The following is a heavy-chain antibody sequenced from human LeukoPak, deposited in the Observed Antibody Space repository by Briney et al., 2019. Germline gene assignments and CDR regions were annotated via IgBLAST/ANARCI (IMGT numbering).Heavy chain of an antibody. Sequence: SETLSLTCTVSGGSISSSSYYWGWIRQPPGKGLEWIGSIYYSGSTYYNPSLKRRVTISVDTSKNQFSLKLSSVTAADTAVYYCARPKAGGSYFSVAFDIWGQGTMVTVSS. V-gene: IGHV4-39*01. CDR2: IYYSGST. J-gene: IGHJ3*02. D-gene: IGHD1-26*01. CDR3: ARPKAGGSYFSVAFDI. CDR1: GGSISSSSYY.